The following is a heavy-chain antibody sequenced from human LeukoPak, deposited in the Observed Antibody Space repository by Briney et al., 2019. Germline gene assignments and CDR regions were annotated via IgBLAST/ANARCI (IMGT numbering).Heavy chain of an antibody. D-gene: IGHD3-10*01. J-gene: IGHJ6*03. CDR2: IYTSGST. Sequence: SETLSLTCTVSGGSISSGSYYWSWIRQPAGKGLEWIGRIYTSGSTNYNPSLKSRVTISVDTSKNQFSLKLSSVTTADTAVYYCARDRNHYYGSGSYFEGYYYMDVWGKGTTVTISS. CDR3: ARDRNHYYGSGSYFEGYYYMDV. V-gene: IGHV4-61*02. CDR1: GGSISSGSYY.